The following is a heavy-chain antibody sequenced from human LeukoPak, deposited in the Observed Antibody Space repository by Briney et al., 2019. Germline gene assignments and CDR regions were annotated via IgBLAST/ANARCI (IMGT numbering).Heavy chain of an antibody. CDR3: ARDPGTTGRRGNWFDP. CDR2: ISYDGSNK. CDR1: GLTLSSYA. V-gene: IGHV3-30-3*01. J-gene: IGHJ5*02. D-gene: IGHD1-1*01. Sequence: GRSLRLSCAVSGLTLSSYAMHWVRQAPGKGLEWVAVISYDGSNKYYADSAKGRFTISRDNSENTLDLQMNGLRAEDTAVYYCARDPGTTGRRGNWFDPWGQGTLVTVSS.